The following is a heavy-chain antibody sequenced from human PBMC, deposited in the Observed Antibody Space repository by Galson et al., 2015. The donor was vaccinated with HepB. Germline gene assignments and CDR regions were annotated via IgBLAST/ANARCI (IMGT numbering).Heavy chain of an antibody. V-gene: IGHV3-30-3*01. Sequence: SPRLSCAASGFTFSSYAMNWVRQVPGKGLEWVAVISFDGSNKYYADSVKGRFTISRDNSKNTLYLQMNSLRPEDTAVYYSARGLNGYNSDYWGQGTLVTVSS. CDR3: ARGLNGYNSDY. J-gene: IGHJ4*01. D-gene: IGHD5-24*01. CDR2: ISFDGSNK. CDR1: GFTFSSYA.